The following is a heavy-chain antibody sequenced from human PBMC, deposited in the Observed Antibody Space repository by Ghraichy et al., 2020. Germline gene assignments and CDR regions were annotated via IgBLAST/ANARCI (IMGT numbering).Heavy chain of an antibody. V-gene: IGHV4-30-2*01. CDR2: IYHSGST. J-gene: IGHJ3*02. CDR3: ARDARERAFDI. CDR1: GGSISSGGYS. Sequence: SQTLSLTCAVSGGSISSGGYSWSWIRQPPGKGLEWIGYIYHSGSTYYNPSLKSRVTISVDRSKNQFSLKLSSVTAADTAVYYCARDARERAFDIWGQGTMVTVSS. D-gene: IGHD1-1*01.